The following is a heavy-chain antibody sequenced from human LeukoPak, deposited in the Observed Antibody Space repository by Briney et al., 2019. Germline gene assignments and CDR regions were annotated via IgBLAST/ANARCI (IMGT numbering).Heavy chain of an antibody. CDR3: AKDILSGGNCYSIFGQ. CDR2: ISGSGDST. CDR1: GFTFSSYA. V-gene: IGHV3-23*01. Sequence: GGSLRLSCAASGFTFSSYAMSWVRQPPGKGLEWVSGISGSGDSTYYADSVKGRFTISRDNPKNTLYLQMSSLRAEDTAIYYCAKDILSGGNCYSIFGQWGQGTLVTVSS. J-gene: IGHJ4*02. D-gene: IGHD2-15*01.